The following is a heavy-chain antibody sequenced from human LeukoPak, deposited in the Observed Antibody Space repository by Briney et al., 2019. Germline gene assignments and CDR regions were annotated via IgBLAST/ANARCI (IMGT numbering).Heavy chain of an antibody. CDR3: ASSTYYYDSSGHRD. J-gene: IGHJ4*02. Sequence: PGGSLRLSCAASGFTFSSYAMHWVRQAPGKGLEGVAVISYDGSNKYYADSVKGRFTISRDNSKNTLYLQMNSLRAEDTAVYYCASSTYYYDSSGHRDWGQGTLVTVSS. CDR2: ISYDGSNK. CDR1: GFTFSSYA. D-gene: IGHD3-22*01. V-gene: IGHV3-30-3*01.